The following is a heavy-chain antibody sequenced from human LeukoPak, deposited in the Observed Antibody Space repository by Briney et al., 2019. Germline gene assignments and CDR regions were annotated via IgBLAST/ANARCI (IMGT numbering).Heavy chain of an antibody. J-gene: IGHJ4*02. CDR1: GGTLSSYA. CDR3: AKGGTEWETFDY. V-gene: IGHV1-69*13. Sequence: SVKVSCKASGGTLSSYAISWVRQAPGQGLEWMGGIIPIFGTANYAQKFQGRVTITADESTSTAYMELSSLRSEDTAVYYCAKGGTEWETFDYWGQGTLVTVSS. CDR2: IIPIFGTA. D-gene: IGHD1-26*01.